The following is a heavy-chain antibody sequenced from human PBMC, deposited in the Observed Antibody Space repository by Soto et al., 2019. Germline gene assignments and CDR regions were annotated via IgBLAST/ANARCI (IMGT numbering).Heavy chain of an antibody. CDR1: GYTFTSYA. J-gene: IGHJ6*02. V-gene: IGHV1-3*01. Sequence: ASVKVSCKASGYTFTSYAMHWVRQAPGQRLEWMGWINAGNGNTKYSQKFQGRVTITRGTSASTAYMELSSLRSEDTAVYYCATSYIGYDYKYYYGMDVCGQLNTVTVSS. CDR3: ATSYIGYDYKYYYGMDV. D-gene: IGHD5-12*01. CDR2: INAGNGNT.